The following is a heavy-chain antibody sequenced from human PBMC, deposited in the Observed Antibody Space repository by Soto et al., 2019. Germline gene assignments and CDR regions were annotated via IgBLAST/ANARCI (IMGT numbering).Heavy chain of an antibody. CDR1: GDNFATFW. J-gene: IGHJ5*02. D-gene: IGHD3-3*02. Sequence: HGESLKISCKASGDNFATFWIGWVRQVPGEGLEWMAIIYPENSNVEYSPSYKGRITISADKSLNTAYLQWNSLRASDSAMYYCARRLHFDTWFDPWGQGTLVTVSS. V-gene: IGHV5-51*01. CDR3: ARRLHFDTWFDP. CDR2: IYPENSNV.